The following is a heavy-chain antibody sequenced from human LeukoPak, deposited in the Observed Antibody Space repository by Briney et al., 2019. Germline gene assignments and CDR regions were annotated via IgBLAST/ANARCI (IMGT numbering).Heavy chain of an antibody. D-gene: IGHD2/OR15-2a*01. J-gene: IGHJ4*02. CDR3: AGHHPRNTVDF. V-gene: IGHV4-59*08. Sequence: SETLSLTCTVSGGSISSYQWSWIRQSPGKGLEWIGYISYSGFTNYNPSPKSRVTISLDTSKNQFSLKLTSVTAADTAVYYCAGHHPRNTVDFWGQGTLVTVSS. CDR1: GGSISSYQ. CDR2: ISYSGFT.